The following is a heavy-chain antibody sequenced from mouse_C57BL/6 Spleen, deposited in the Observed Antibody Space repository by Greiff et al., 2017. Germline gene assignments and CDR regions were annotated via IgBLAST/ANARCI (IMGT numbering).Heavy chain of an antibody. D-gene: IGHD2-12*01. CDR1: GFTFSSYA. V-gene: IGHV5-4*01. J-gene: IGHJ3*01. CDR3: AREDYSDWAY. Sequence: EVKLVESGGGLVKPGGSLKLSCAASGFTFSSYAMSWVRQTPEKRLEWVATISDGGSYTYYPDNVKGRFTISRDNAKNNLYLQMSHLKSEDTAMYYCAREDYSDWAYWGQGTLVTVSA. CDR2: ISDGGSYT.